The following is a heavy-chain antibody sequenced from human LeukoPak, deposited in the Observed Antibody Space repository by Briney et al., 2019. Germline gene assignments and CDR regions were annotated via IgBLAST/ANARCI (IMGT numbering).Heavy chain of an antibody. D-gene: IGHD2-8*01. CDR3: VKSNGASYWYFDL. V-gene: IGHV3-23*01. CDR2: ISGSGSST. CDR1: GFTFSNYA. J-gene: IGHJ2*01. Sequence: GGSLRLSCAASGFTFSNYAMSWVRQAPGKGLEWVSGISGSGSSTHYADSVKGRFTISRDNSKNTLFSQMNSLRAEDTAVYYCVKSNGASYWYFDLWGRGTLVTVSS.